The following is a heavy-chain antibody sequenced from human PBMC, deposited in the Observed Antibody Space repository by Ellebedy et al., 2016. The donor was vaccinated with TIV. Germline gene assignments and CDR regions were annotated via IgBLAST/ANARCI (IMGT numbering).Heavy chain of an antibody. D-gene: IGHD4-17*01. V-gene: IGHV3-30-3*01. J-gene: IGHJ6*02. CDR2: ISYDGSNK. Sequence: GESLKISCAASGFTFSSYAMHWVRQAPGKGLEWVAVISYDGSNKYYADSVKGRVTISRDNSKNTLYLQMNSLRAGDTAVYYCARGGTTVAGYYYYGMDVWGQGTTVTVSS. CDR3: ARGGTTVAGYYYYGMDV. CDR1: GFTFSSYA.